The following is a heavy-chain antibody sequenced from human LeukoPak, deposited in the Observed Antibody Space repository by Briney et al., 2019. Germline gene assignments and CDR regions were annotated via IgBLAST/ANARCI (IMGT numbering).Heavy chain of an antibody. Sequence: PGGSLRLSCAASGFTFSSYSMNWVRQAPGKGLEWVSYISSSSSTIYYADSVKGRFTISRDNAENSLYLQMNSLRAEDTAVYYCARDLDMVRGVMSYGMDVWGQGTTVTVSS. D-gene: IGHD3-10*01. CDR3: ARDLDMVRGVMSYGMDV. V-gene: IGHV3-48*04. CDR1: GFTFSSYS. CDR2: ISSSSSTI. J-gene: IGHJ6*02.